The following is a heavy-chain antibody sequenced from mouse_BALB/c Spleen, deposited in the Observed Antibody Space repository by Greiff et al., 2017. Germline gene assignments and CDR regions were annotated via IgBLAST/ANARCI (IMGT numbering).Heavy chain of an antibody. CDR3: ARLTTATDYYAMDY. V-gene: IGHV4-1*02. CDR1: GFDFSRYW. CDR2: INPDSSTI. Sequence: EVKLQESGGGLVQPGGSLKLSCAASGFDFSRYWMSWVRQAPGKGLEWIGEINPDSSTINYTPSLKDKFIISRDNAKNTLYLQMSKVRSEDTALYYCARLTTATDYYAMDYWGQGTSVTVSS. J-gene: IGHJ4*01. D-gene: IGHD1-2*01.